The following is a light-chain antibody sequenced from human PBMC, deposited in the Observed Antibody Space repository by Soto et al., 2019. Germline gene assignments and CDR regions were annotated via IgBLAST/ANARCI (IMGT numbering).Light chain of an antibody. V-gene: IGLV9-49*01. CDR1: SGYSNYK. Sequence: QSVLTQPPSASASLGASVTLTCTLSSGYSNYKVDWYQQRPGKGPRFVMRVGTGGIVGSKGDGIPDRFSVLGSGLNRYLTSKNSQEEDESDYHCGADHGSGSNFEVVFGGGTQLTVL. CDR3: GADHGSGSNFEVV. J-gene: IGLJ2*01. CDR2: VGTGGIVG.